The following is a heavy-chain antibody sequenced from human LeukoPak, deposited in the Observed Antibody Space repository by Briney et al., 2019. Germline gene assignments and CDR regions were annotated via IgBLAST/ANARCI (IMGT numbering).Heavy chain of an antibody. CDR1: GGSISSYY. D-gene: IGHD6-19*01. J-gene: IGHJ3*02. CDR3: ARDFEAAGAGAFDI. V-gene: IGHV4-59*01. Sequence: ASETLSLTCTVSGGSISSYYWSWIRQPPGKGLEWIGYIYYSGSTNYNPSLKSRVTISVDTSKNQFSLKLSSVTAADTAVYYCARDFEAAGAGAFDIWGQGTMVTVSS. CDR2: IYYSGST.